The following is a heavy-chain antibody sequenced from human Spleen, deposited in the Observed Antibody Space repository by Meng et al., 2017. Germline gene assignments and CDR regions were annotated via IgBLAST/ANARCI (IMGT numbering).Heavy chain of an antibody. Sequence: GGPLRLSCAASGFTFSSYAMHWVRQAPGKGLEWVAVISYDGSNKYYADSVKGRFTISRDNSKNTLYLQMNSLRAEDTAVYYCARDKLASYCSGGSCYSLPSDYFDYWGQGTLVTVSS. J-gene: IGHJ4*02. D-gene: IGHD2-15*01. CDR2: ISYDGSNK. V-gene: IGHV3-30*01. CDR1: GFTFSSYA. CDR3: ARDKLASYCSGGSCYSLPSDYFDY.